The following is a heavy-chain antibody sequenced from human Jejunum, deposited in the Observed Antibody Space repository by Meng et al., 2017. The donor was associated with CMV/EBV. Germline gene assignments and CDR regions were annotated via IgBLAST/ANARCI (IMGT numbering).Heavy chain of an antibody. CDR3: ARVYSRGFVYHMDV. J-gene: IGHJ6*02. CDR2: INWNGGST. CDR1: GFKFDDYG. D-gene: IGHD3-22*01. V-gene: IGHV3-20*03. Sequence: GFKFDDYGFNWVRQVPGKGLEWVCGINWNGGSTGYVDSVKGRFTISRDNAKNSLYLQMNSLRAEDTALYYCARVYSRGFVYHMDVWGQGTTVTVSS.